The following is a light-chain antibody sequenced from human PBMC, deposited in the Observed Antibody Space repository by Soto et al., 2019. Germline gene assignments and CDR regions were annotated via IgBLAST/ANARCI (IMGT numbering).Light chain of an antibody. Sequence: DIQLTQSRFSLSASVGESVTLTCQASQNINNYLNWYQQKPGRAPKLLIYDASNLEAGVPSRFRGSGSGTDFTFTISRLQPEDIATYYCQQYENLPTFGQGTRLEI. CDR2: DAS. V-gene: IGKV1-33*01. CDR3: QQYENLPT. CDR1: QNINNY. J-gene: IGKJ5*01.